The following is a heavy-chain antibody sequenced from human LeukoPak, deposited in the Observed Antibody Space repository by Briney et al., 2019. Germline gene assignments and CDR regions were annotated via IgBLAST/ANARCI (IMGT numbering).Heavy chain of an antibody. J-gene: IGHJ4*02. V-gene: IGHV4-30-4*01. D-gene: IGHD3-9*01. CDR3: ARRFDYDILTGYHFDY. Sequence: SQTLSLTCTVSGGSISSGDYYWSWIRQPPGKGLEWIGDIYNSGSTHYNPSLKSRVTISVDTSKNQFSLKLSSVTAADTAVYYCARRFDYDILTGYHFDYWGQGTLVTVSS. CDR2: IYNSGST. CDR1: GGSISSGDYY.